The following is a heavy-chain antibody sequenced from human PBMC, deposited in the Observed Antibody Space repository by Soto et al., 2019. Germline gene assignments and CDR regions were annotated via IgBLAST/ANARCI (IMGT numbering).Heavy chain of an antibody. D-gene: IGHD1-26*01. V-gene: IGHV4-34*02. CDR3: ARGLAPPSEFDS. CDR1: GGSFSGYY. Sequence: QVQLQQWGAGLVKASGTLSLTCGVSGGSFSGYYWNWIRQPPGRRLEWIGEITQSGTTNYNPSFQSRAALSVDTSKAEFSLRLTSLTAADTAVYYCARGLAPPSEFDSWGQGILVTVSS. J-gene: IGHJ4*02. CDR2: ITQSGTT.